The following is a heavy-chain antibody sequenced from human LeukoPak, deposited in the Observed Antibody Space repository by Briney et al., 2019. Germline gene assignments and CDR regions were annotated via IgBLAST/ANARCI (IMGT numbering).Heavy chain of an antibody. CDR1: GGSFSGYY. V-gene: IGHV4-34*01. CDR3: ARRKVVSGSYYMDV. CDR2: INHSGST. D-gene: IGHD2-2*01. J-gene: IGHJ6*03. Sequence: PSETLSLTCAVYGGSFSGYYWSWIRQPPGKGLEWIGEINHSGSTNYNPSLKSRVTISVDTSKNQFSLKLSSVTAADTAVYYCARRKVVSGSYYMDVWGKGTTVTVSS.